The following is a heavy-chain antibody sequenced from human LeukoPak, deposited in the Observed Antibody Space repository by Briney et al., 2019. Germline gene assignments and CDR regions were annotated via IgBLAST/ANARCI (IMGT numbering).Heavy chain of an antibody. CDR2: IKEDGSET. CDR3: TKSLDY. J-gene: IGHJ4*02. CDR1: GFTFSTSW. Sequence: GGSLRLSCVASGFTFSTSWMDWVRHVPGKGLEWVANIKEDGSETYYVDSAKGRLTISRDNAKKSLYLQMDSLRVEDTAIYYCTKSLDYWGQGTLVTVSS. V-gene: IGHV3-7*01.